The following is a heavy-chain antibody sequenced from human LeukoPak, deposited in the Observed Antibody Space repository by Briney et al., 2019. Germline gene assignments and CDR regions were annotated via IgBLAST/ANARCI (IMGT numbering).Heavy chain of an antibody. CDR1: GGTLSSYA. CDR2: IIPILGIA. D-gene: IGHD1-26*01. V-gene: IGHV1-69*04. Sequence: ASVKVSCKASGGTLSSYAISWVRQAPGQGLEWMGRIIPILGIANYAQKFQGRVTITADKSTSTAYMELSSLRSEDTAVYYCARDRSKPSGSTFDYWGQGTLVTVSS. J-gene: IGHJ4*02. CDR3: ARDRSKPSGSTFDY.